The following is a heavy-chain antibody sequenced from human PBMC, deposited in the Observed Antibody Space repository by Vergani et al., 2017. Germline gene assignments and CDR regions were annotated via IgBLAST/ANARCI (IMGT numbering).Heavy chain of an antibody. J-gene: IGHJ6*03. D-gene: IGHD3-10*01. Sequence: QVQLAESGGGRVQPGRSLRLSCAASGFSFSSHAIHRVRQAPGKGLEWVAVISKDGSKKYYADSVKGRFTISRDNSKNTLDLQMNSLRTQDTAVYYCAKAGSVTSGSLQYNFYMDVWGKGTTVTVS. CDR3: AKAGSVTSGSLQYNFYMDV. CDR2: ISKDGSKK. V-gene: IGHV3-30*18. CDR1: GFSFSSHA.